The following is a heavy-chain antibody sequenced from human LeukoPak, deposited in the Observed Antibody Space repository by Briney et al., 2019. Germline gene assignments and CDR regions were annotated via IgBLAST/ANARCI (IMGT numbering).Heavy chain of an antibody. CDR3: AYPPEDY. CDR1: GFSFSSYS. J-gene: IGHJ4*02. V-gene: IGHV3-48*02. D-gene: IGHD1-14*01. Sequence: GGSLRLSCAASGFSFSSYSMNWVRQAPGKGLERVSYISSSSSTIYYADSVRGRFTISRDNAKNSLYLQMNSLRDEDTAVYYCAYPPEDYWGQGTLVSVSS. CDR2: ISSSSSTI.